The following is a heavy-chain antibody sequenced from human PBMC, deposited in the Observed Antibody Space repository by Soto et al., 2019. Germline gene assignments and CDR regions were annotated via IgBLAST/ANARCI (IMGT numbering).Heavy chain of an antibody. CDR1: GGSFSGYY. J-gene: IGHJ4*02. V-gene: IGHV4-34*01. CDR2: INHSGST. Sequence: SETLSLTCAVYGGSFSGYYWSWIRQPPGKGLEWIGEINHSGSTNYNPSLKSRVTISVDTSKNQFSLKLSSVTAADTAVYYCARWLQPNFDYWGQGTLVTVSS. CDR3: ARWLQPNFDY. D-gene: IGHD5-12*01.